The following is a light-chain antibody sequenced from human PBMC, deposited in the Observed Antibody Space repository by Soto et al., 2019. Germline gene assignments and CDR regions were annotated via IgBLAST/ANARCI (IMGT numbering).Light chain of an antibody. CDR2: GAY. CDR3: QKYHSAPRT. V-gene: IGKV1-27*01. CDR1: QDISYY. J-gene: IGKJ1*01. Sequence: DIPMTPSPSSLSASVGDRGTITCRANQDISYYLAWYQQKQGKVHKLLIYGAYTLQSGVQSRFSGSGSGTDFTLTIRSLQPEDIATYYCQKYHSAPRTFGQGTKVDIK.